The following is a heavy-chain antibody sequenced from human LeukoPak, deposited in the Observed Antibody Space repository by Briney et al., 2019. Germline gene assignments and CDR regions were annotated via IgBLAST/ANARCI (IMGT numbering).Heavy chain of an antibody. Sequence: ASVKVSCKASGYTFTSYDINWVRQATGQGLEWMGWMNPNSGSTGYAQKFQGRVTITRNTSISTAYMELSGLRSEDTAVYYCARGRSTGYPYYFEYWGEGTLVTVSS. CDR2: MNPNSGST. J-gene: IGHJ4*02. CDR1: GYTFTSYD. D-gene: IGHD5-12*01. CDR3: ARGRSTGYPYYFEY. V-gene: IGHV1-8*03.